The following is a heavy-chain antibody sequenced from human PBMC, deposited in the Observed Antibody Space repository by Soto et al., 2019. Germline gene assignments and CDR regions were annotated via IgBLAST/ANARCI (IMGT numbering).Heavy chain of an antibody. V-gene: IGHV3-30*18. CDR1: GFTFSSYG. CDR2: ISYDGSNK. J-gene: IGHJ6*02. CDR3: ANWQPLDPSYYYYGMDV. Sequence: PGGSLRLSCAASGFTFSSYGMHWVRQAPGKGPEWVAVISYDGSNKYYADSVKGRFTISRDNSKNTLYLQMNSLRAEDTAVYYCANWQPLDPSYYYYGMDVWGQGTTVTVSS. D-gene: IGHD6-13*01.